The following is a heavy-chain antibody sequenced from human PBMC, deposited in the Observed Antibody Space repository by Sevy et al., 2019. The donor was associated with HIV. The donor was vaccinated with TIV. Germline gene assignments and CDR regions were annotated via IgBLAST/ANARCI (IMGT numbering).Heavy chain of an antibody. D-gene: IGHD6-19*01. CDR2: INPNSGGT. CDR3: ARADFTSSGWDDN. J-gene: IGHJ4*02. Sequence: ASVKVSCKASGYTFTGYCMHWVRHAPGQGLEWMGRINPNSGGTNYAQKFQGRVTMTRDTSISTAYMELSRLKSDDTAVYYCARADFTSSGWDDNWGQGTLVTVSS. CDR1: GYTFTGYC. V-gene: IGHV1-2*06.